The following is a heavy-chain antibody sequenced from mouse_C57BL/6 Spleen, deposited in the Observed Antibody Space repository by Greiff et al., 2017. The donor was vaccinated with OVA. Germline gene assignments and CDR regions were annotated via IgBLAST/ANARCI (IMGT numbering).Heavy chain of an antibody. Sequence: VKVVESGPGLVAPSQSLSITCTASGFSLTSYGVSWVRQPPGKGLEWLGVIWGDGSTNYHSALISRLSISKDNSTSQVFLKLNSLQTDDTATYYCAKEGAYYYGSSYAMDYWGQGTSVTVSS. D-gene: IGHD1-1*01. CDR3: AKEGAYYYGSSYAMDY. CDR1: GFSLTSYG. J-gene: IGHJ4*01. CDR2: IWGDGST. V-gene: IGHV2-3*01.